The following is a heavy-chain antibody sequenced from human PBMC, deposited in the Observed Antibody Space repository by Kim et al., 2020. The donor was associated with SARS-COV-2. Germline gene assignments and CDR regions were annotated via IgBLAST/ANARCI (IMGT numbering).Heavy chain of an antibody. V-gene: IGHV4-39*07. CDR3: ARAGVGEFKYYFDY. Sequence: PSLKSRVTISEDTSKNQFSLKLSSVTAADTAVYYCARAGVGEFKYYFDYWGQGTLVTVSS. D-gene: IGHD3-10*01. J-gene: IGHJ4*02.